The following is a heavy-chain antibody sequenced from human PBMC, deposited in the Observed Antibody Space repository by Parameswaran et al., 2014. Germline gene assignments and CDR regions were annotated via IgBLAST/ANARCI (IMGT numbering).Heavy chain of an antibody. CDR3: ARESGGVTMVRENWFDP. V-gene: IGHV1-2*02. J-gene: IGHJ5*02. CDR2: INPNSGGT. Sequence: WVRQAPGQGLEWMGWINPNSGGTNYAQKFQGRVTMTRDTSISTAYMELSRLRSDDTAVYYCARESGGVTMVRENWFDPWGQGTLVTVSS. D-gene: IGHD3-10*01.